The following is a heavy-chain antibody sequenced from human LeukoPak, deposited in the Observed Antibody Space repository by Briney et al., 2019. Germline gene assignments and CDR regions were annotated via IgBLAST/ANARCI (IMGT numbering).Heavy chain of an antibody. Sequence: GRSLRLSCAASGFTFSSYGMHWVRQAPGKGLEWVAVISYDGSNKYYADSVKGRFTISRDNSKNTLYLQMNSLRAEDTAVYYCARDSGSGWAGGDYYGMDVWGQGTTVTVSS. V-gene: IGHV3-30*03. J-gene: IGHJ6*02. CDR2: ISYDGSNK. D-gene: IGHD6-19*01. CDR3: ARDSGSGWAGGDYYGMDV. CDR1: GFTFSSYG.